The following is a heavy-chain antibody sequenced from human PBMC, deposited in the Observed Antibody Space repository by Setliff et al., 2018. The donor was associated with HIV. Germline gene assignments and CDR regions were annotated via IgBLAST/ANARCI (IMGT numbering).Heavy chain of an antibody. J-gene: IGHJ6*02. CDR1: GGSVSSVNYY. CDR2: IHYTGST. V-gene: IGHV4-61*01. Sequence: SETLSLTCSVSGGSVSSVNYYWSWIRQPPGKGLEWIGYIHYTGSTTYNPSLRSRVTISVDTSKNQFSLKLTSMTAADTAVYYCARGWVRGPIISPGTYFSYGLDVWGQGTPVTVSS. CDR3: ARGWVRGPIISPGTYFSYGLDV. D-gene: IGHD3-10*01.